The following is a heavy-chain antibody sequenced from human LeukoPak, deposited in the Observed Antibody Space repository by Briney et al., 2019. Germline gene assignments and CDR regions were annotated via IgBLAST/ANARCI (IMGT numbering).Heavy chain of an antibody. CDR3: ARAEAGVTLDY. V-gene: IGHV3-20*04. CDR2: INWNGGST. D-gene: IGHD3-10*01. Sequence: GGSLRFSCAASGFTFDDYGMSWVRQAPGQGLEWVSGINWNGGSTGYADSVKGRFTISRDNAKNSLYLQMNSLRAEDTALYYCARAEAGVTLDYWGQGTLVTVSS. CDR1: GFTFDDYG. J-gene: IGHJ4*02.